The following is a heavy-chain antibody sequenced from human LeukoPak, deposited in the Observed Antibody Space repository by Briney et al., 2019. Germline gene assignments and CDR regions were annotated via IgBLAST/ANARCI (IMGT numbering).Heavy chain of an antibody. J-gene: IGHJ4*02. CDR1: GYTFIGYY. D-gene: IGHD2-2*01. CDR3: ARLADCSSSSCRSFDY. CDR2: INPNSGGT. Sequence: ASVKVSRKASGYTFIGYYMHWVRQAPGQGLEWMGWINPNSGGTNYAQKFQGRVTMTRDRSISTAYMELSRLRSDDTAVYYCARLADCSSSSCRSFDYWGKRALVTVSS. V-gene: IGHV1-2*02.